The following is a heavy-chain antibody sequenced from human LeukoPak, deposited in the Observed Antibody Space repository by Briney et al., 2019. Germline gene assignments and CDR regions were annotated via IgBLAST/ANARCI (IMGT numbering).Heavy chain of an antibody. CDR2: IYHSEST. V-gene: IGHV4-30-2*01. Sequence: SQTLSLTCAVSGGSISSGGYSWSWIRQPPGKGLEWIGYIYHSESTYYNPSLKSRVTISVNRSKNQFSLKLSSVTAAYTAVYYCARSMLPGYFDHWGQGTLVTVSS. CDR1: GGSISSGGYS. D-gene: IGHD2-21*01. CDR3: ARSMLPGYFDH. J-gene: IGHJ4*02.